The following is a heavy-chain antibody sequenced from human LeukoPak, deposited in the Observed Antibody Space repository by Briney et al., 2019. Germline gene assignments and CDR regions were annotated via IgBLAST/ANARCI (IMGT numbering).Heavy chain of an antibody. CDR2: IRYDGSNK. V-gene: IGHV3-30*02. D-gene: IGHD3-9*01. CDR3: AKDPGGFTIFPPDY. Sequence: GGSLRLSCAASGFTFSSYGMHWVRQAPGKGLEWVAFIRYDGSNKYYADSVKGRFTISRDNSKNTLYLQMNSLRAEDTAVYYCAKDPGGFTIFPPDYWGQGTLVTVSS. CDR1: GFTFSSYG. J-gene: IGHJ4*02.